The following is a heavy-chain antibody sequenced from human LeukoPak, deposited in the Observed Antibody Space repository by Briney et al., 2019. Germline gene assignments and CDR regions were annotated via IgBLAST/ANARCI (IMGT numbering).Heavy chain of an antibody. V-gene: IGHV1-8*03. D-gene: IGHD6-19*01. Sequence: ASVKVSCKASGYTFTSYDINWVRQATGQGLEWMGWMNPNSGNTGYAQKFQGRVTITRNTSISTAYMELSSLRSEDTAVYYCARAERSIAVAPFDYWGQGTLVTVSS. CDR3: ARAERSIAVAPFDY. J-gene: IGHJ4*02. CDR2: MNPNSGNT. CDR1: GYTFTSYD.